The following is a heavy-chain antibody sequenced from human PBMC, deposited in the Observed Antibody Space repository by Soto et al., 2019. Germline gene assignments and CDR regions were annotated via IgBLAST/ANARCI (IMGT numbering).Heavy chain of an antibody. Sequence: QVQLVQSGAEVKKPGASVKVSCKASGYTFTSYGISWVRQAPGQGLEWMGWISAYNGNTNYAQKLQGRVTMTTDTSTSTAYMELRRLRSDDTAVYYCARESACGAFDSDGGYGMDVWGQGTTVTVSS. D-gene: IGHD5-18*01. J-gene: IGHJ6*02. CDR1: GYTFTSYG. CDR2: ISAYNGNT. V-gene: IGHV1-18*01. CDR3: ARESACGAFDSDGGYGMDV.